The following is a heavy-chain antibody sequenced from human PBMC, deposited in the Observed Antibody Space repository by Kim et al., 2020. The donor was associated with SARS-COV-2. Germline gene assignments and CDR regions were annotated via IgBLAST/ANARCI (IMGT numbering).Heavy chain of an antibody. D-gene: IGHD2-15*01. CDR2: IYSGGST. J-gene: IGHJ5*02. CDR1: GFTVSSNY. Sequence: GGSLRLSCAASGFTVSSNYMSWVRQAPGKGLEWVSVIYSGGSTYYADSVKGRFTISRDNSKNTLYLQMNSLRAEDTAVYYCARVIVVVVAAIHNWFDPWGQGTLVTVSS. V-gene: IGHV3-66*01. CDR3: ARVIVVVVAAIHNWFDP.